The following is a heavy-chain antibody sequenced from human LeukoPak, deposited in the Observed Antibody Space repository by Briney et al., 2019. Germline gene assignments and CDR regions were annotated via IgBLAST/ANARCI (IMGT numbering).Heavy chain of an antibody. CDR2: ISSSSSYI. V-gene: IGHV3-21*01. CDR3: ARDQDWNHSLGDY. CDR1: GFTFSSYS. D-gene: IGHD1-1*01. Sequence: PGGSLRLSCAASGFTFSSYSMNWVRQAPGKGLEWVSSISSSSSYIYYADSVKGRFTISRDNAKNSLYLQMNSLRAEDTAVYYCARDQDWNHSLGDYWGQGTLVTVSS. J-gene: IGHJ4*02.